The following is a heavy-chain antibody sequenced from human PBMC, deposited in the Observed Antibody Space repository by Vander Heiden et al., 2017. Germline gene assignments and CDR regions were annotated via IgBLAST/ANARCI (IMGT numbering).Heavy chain of an antibody. CDR3: ARVRWGSYES. CDR2: VDTAGDT. Sequence: EVQLVESGGGLVLPGGYLRVSCAASGFSISNYDMHWVRQVTGKGLEWVSAVDTAGDTFYPASVKGRFTISREDATNSLYLQMNSLRAGDTAVYYCARVRWGSYESWGQGTLVTVSS. CDR1: GFSISNYD. D-gene: IGHD7-27*01. V-gene: IGHV3-13*01. J-gene: IGHJ5*02.